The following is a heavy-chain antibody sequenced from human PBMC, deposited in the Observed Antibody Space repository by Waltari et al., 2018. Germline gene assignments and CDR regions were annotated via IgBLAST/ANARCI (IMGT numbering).Heavy chain of an antibody. CDR1: GFTFSSYA. J-gene: IGHJ6*02. Sequence: EVQLLESGGGLVQPGGSLRLSCAASGFTFSSYAMSWVRQAPGKGLAWVSANSGRWGSTHYADPVKGRFTISRDNSKNTLYLQMNSLRAEDTAVYYCAKGRPVDYYGMDVWGQGTTVTVSS. CDR3: AKGRPVDYYGMDV. V-gene: IGHV3-23*01. CDR2: NSGRWGST.